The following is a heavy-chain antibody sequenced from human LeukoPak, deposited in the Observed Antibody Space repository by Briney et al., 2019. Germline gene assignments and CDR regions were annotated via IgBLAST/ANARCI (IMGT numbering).Heavy chain of an antibody. V-gene: IGHV1-69*01. D-gene: IGHD6-19*01. Sequence: SVKVSCKASGGTFSSYAISWVRQAPGQGLEWMGGIIPIFGTANYAQRFQGRVTITADESTSTAYMELSSLRSEDTAVYYCASHLGYSSGWYDYWGQGTLVTVSS. CDR1: GGTFSSYA. CDR2: IIPIFGTA. J-gene: IGHJ4*02. CDR3: ASHLGYSSGWYDY.